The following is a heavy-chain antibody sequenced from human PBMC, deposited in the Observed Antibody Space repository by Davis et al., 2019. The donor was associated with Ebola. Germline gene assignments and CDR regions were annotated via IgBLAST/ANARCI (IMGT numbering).Heavy chain of an antibody. CDR2: ISSSGSTI. V-gene: IGHV3-48*03. CDR1: GFALSSHA. Sequence: GESLKISCAASGFALSSHAMSWVRQAPGKGLEWVSYISSSGSTIYYADSVKGRFTISRDNAKNSLYLQMNSLRAEDTAVYYCARTYYDFWSGYYTGGMDVWGQGTTVTVSS. D-gene: IGHD3-3*01. J-gene: IGHJ6*02. CDR3: ARTYYDFWSGYYTGGMDV.